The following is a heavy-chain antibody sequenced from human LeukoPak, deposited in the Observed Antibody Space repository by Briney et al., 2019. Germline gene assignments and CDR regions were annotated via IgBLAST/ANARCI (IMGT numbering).Heavy chain of an antibody. CDR3: ARDLSPVVRASPMGY. CDR2: ITYDGYYK. Sequence: GTSLRLSCAASGFTFTTYGMHWVRQSPGKGLEWVALITYDGYYKYYSDSVKGRFTISSDTSKNTLYLQMNSLRAEDTAVYYCARDLSPVVRASPMGYWGQGTLVTVSS. CDR1: GFTFTTYG. V-gene: IGHV3-30*03. D-gene: IGHD3-10*01. J-gene: IGHJ4*02.